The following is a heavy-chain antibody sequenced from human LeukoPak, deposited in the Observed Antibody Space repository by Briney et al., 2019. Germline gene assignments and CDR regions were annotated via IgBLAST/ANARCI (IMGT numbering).Heavy chain of an antibody. Sequence: GASVKVSCKASGYTFTSYAMHWVRQAPGQRLEWMGWINAGNGNTKYSQKFQGRVTITRDTSASTAYMELSNLRSEDAAVYYCARSHAVAGFNYWGQGTLVTVSS. CDR3: ARSHAVAGFNY. V-gene: IGHV1-3*01. CDR1: GYTFTSYA. J-gene: IGHJ4*02. CDR2: INAGNGNT. D-gene: IGHD6-19*01.